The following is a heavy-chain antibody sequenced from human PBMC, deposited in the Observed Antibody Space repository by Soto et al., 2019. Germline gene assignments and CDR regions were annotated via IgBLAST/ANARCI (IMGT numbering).Heavy chain of an antibody. CDR3: ARALSSAAGLYFDY. CDR2: IHTTDST. Sequence: PLETLSLTCTVSGDSISSYYWSWIRQPAGKGMEWIGRIHTTDSTNYSPSLKSRVTMSIDTSNNQFSLKLTSLTAADTAVYYCARALSSAAGLYFDYWGQGTLVTVSS. V-gene: IGHV4-4*07. J-gene: IGHJ4*02. D-gene: IGHD6-13*01. CDR1: GDSISSYY.